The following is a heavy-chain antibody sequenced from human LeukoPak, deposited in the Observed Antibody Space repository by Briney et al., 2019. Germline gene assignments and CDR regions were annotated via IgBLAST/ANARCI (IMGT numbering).Heavy chain of an antibody. D-gene: IGHD3-10*01. CDR1: GFTFSSYA. V-gene: IGHV3-64D*06. CDR3: VKSVGLRFGELFMGGY. J-gene: IGHJ4*02. CDR2: ISSNGGST. Sequence: PGGSLRLSCSASGFTFSSYAMHWVRQAPGKGLEYVSAISSNGGSTYYADSVKGRFTISRDNSKSTLYLQMSSLRAEDTAVYYCVKSVGLRFGELFMGGYWGQGTLVTVSS.